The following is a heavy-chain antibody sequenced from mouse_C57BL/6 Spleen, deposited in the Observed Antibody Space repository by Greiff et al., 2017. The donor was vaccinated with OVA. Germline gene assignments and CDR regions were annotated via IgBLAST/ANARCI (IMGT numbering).Heavy chain of an antibody. D-gene: IGHD1-1*01. CDR1: GYSFTGYY. CDR2: INPSTGGT. V-gene: IGHV1-42*01. Sequence: DVQLQQSGPELVKPGASVKISCKASGYSFTGYYMNWVKQSPEKSLEWIGEINPSTGGTTYNQKFKAKATLTVDKSSSTAYMQLKSLTSEDSAVYYCARWTLYGSPGMDYWGQGTSVTVSS. J-gene: IGHJ4*01. CDR3: ARWTLYGSPGMDY.